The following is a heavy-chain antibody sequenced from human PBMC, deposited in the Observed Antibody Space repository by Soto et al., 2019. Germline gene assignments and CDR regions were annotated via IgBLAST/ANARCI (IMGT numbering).Heavy chain of an antibody. CDR1: GCSISSSSYY. D-gene: IGHD6-13*01. CDR2: IYYSGST. V-gene: IGHV4-39*01. J-gene: IGHJ4*02. Sequence: SETLSLTCTVSGCSISSSSYYWGWIRQPPGKGLEWIGSIYYSGSTYYNPSLKSRVTISVDTSKNQFSLKLSSVTAVDTAVYYCARRGSSSWYGYWGQGTLVTVSS. CDR3: ARRGSSSWYGY.